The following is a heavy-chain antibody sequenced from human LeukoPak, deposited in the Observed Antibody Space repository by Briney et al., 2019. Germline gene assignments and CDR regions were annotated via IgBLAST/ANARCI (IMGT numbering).Heavy chain of an antibody. V-gene: IGHV3-74*01. D-gene: IGHD4-23*01. J-gene: IGHJ4*02. CDR2: ISSDGSIA. CDR3: ARADYGGNSDFHY. CDR1: GFTFSTYW. Sequence: GGSLRLSCAASGFTFSTYWMHWVRQAPGKGLVWVSRISSDGSIAINADSVEGRFTVSRDNAKNTLYLQMSSLRVEDTAVYCCARADYGGNSDFHYWGQGTLVTVSS.